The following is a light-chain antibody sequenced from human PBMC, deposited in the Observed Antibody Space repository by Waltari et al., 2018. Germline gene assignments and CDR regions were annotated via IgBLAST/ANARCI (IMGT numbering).Light chain of an antibody. CDR3: QQYNSYSSWT. Sequence: CRSGQSISSWLAWYQQKPGKAPNLLIYKASSLESGVPTRFSGSGSGTEFTLTISSLQPDDFATYYCQQYNSYSSWTFGQGTKVEIK. CDR1: QSISSW. J-gene: IGKJ1*01. V-gene: IGKV1-5*03. CDR2: KAS.